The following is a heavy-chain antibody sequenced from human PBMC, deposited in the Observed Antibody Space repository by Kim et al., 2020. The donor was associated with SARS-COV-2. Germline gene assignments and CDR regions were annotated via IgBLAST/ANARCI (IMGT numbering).Heavy chain of an antibody. CDR3: ARQRSGWFAYYFDY. V-gene: IGHV4-39*01. CDR1: GGSISSSSYY. CDR2: IYYSGST. J-gene: IGHJ4*02. Sequence: SETLSLTCTVSGGSISSSSYYWGWIRQPPGKGLEWIGSIYYSGSTYYNPSLKSRVTISVDTSKNQFSLKLSSVTAADTAVYYCARQRSGWFAYYFDYWGQGTLVTVSS. D-gene: IGHD6-19*01.